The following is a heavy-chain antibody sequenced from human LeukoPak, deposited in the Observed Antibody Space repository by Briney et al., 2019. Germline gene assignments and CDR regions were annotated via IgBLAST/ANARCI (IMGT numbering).Heavy chain of an antibody. D-gene: IGHD5-12*01. J-gene: IGHJ4*02. CDR2: ISTSGGNT. CDR1: GFTFSSYA. CDR3: TKDRPTWPIDY. V-gene: IGHV3-23*01. Sequence: HSGGSLRLSCAASGFTFSSYAMSWVRQAPGKGLEWVSSISTSGGNTYYPDSVKGRFTISRDNSRNTMYLQMNSLRAEDTAVYYCTKDRPTWPIDYWGQGTLVTVSS.